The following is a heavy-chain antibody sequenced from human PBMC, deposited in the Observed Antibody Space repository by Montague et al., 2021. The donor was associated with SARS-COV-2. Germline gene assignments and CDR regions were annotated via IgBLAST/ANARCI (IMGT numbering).Heavy chain of an antibody. J-gene: IGHJ4*02. CDR3: ARIPVTSKSYFDF. CDR2: TYYSPKGKN. CDR1: GDSVSSDIAT. D-gene: IGHD4-11*01. V-gene: IGHV6-1*01. Sequence: CAISGDSVSSDIATWHWIRQSPSEGLEWLGRTYYSPKGKNNYAESAKSRITNDPDTSKHQFSLHLTSVTPENTPVYFCARIPVTSKSYFDFWGQGTLVTVSS.